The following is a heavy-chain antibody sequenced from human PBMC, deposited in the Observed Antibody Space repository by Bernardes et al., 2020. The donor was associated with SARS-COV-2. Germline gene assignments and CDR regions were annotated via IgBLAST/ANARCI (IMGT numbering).Heavy chain of an antibody. V-gene: IGHV3-11*06. CDR1: GFTFGDYY. Sequence: GGSLRLSCAASGFTFGDYYMSWIRQVPGKGLEWLSYITSTSSYTNYADSVKGRFTISRDNAKRSLYLQMSSLRPDDTAVYYCARGTGRTFFLLNWGQGTLVTVSS. CDR2: ITSTSSYT. D-gene: IGHD1-1*01. CDR3: ARGTGRTFFLLN. J-gene: IGHJ4*02.